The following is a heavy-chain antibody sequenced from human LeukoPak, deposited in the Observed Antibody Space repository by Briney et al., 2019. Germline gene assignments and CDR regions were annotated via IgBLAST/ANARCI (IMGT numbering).Heavy chain of an antibody. J-gene: IGHJ4*02. CDR1: GFTFSSYS. D-gene: IGHD1-26*01. V-gene: IGHV3-21*01. Sequence: PGGSLRLSCAASGFTFSSYSMNWVRQAPGKGLEWVSSISSSSSYIYYADSVKGRFTISRDNAKNSLYLQMNSLRAEDTAVYYCARYGSGSYWGLGYWGQGTLVTVSS. CDR2: ISSSSSYI. CDR3: ARYGSGSYWGLGY.